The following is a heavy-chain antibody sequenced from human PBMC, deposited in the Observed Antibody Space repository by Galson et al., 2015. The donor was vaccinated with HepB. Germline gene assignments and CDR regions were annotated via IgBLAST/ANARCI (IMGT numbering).Heavy chain of an antibody. J-gene: IGHJ2*01. D-gene: IGHD2-2*02. Sequence: ETLSLTCTVSGGSISSHYWSWIRQPPGKGLEWIGDISYSENTNYNPSLKSRVAISIDTSKNQFSLKLSSVTAADTALYYCARLAYCSSSSCFTDYYFDLWGRGTLVTVSS. CDR3: ARLAYCSSSSCFTDYYFDL. CDR2: ISYSENT. CDR1: GGSISSHY. V-gene: IGHV4-59*11.